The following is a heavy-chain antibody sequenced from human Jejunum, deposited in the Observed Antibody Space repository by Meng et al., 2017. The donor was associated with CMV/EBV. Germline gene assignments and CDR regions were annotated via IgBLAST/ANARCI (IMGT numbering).Heavy chain of an antibody. CDR3: ARHLSEEYCNSTSCSYSYFYGMDV. CDR2: VKSHSTFI. J-gene: IGHJ6*02. V-gene: IGHV3-21*01. Sequence: NWVRQAPGKGLEWVSSVKSHSTFIYYADSVKGRFTISRDNAENSLHLQMNSLRAEDTAVYFCARHLSEEYCNSTSCSYSYFYGMDVWGQGTTVTVSS. D-gene: IGHD2-2*01.